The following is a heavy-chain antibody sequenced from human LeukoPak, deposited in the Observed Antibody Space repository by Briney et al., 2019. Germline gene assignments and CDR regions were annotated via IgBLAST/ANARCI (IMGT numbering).Heavy chain of an antibody. CDR1: GFTFRTYW. D-gene: IGHD6-6*01. V-gene: IGHV3-7*01. J-gene: IGHJ4*02. CDR2: INQGGSET. Sequence: GGSLRLSCAASGFTFRTYWMSWVRQAPGKGLEWVASINQGGSETYYVESVKGRFTISRDNAMNSFFLQMNSLRAEDTAVYYCARLIGDRTIYDYWGQGTLVTDSS. CDR3: ARLIGDRTIYDY.